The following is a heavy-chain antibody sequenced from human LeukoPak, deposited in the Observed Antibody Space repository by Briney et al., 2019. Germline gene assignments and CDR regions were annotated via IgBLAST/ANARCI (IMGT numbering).Heavy chain of an antibody. CDR2: ISGRGGST. Sequence: GGSLRLSCAASGFTFSSYAMSWVRQAPGKGLEWVSAISGRGGSTYYADSVKGRFTISRDNSKNTLYLQMNSLRAEDTAVYYCAKAMEGYCSSTSCLNFDYWGQGTLVTVSS. CDR1: GFTFSSYA. J-gene: IGHJ4*02. D-gene: IGHD2-2*01. CDR3: AKAMEGYCSSTSCLNFDY. V-gene: IGHV3-23*01.